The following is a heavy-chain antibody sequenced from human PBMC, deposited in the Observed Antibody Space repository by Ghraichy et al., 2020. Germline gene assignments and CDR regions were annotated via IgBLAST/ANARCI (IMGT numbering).Heavy chain of an antibody. Sequence: SVKVSCKASGGTFSSYAISWVRQAPGQGLEWMGGIIPIFGTANYAQKFQGRVTITADESTSTAYMELSSLRSEDTAVYYCASLYQVDTAMPDAFDIWGQGTMVTVSS. D-gene: IGHD5-18*01. V-gene: IGHV1-69*13. CDR2: IIPIFGTA. CDR1: GGTFSSYA. J-gene: IGHJ3*02. CDR3: ASLYQVDTAMPDAFDI.